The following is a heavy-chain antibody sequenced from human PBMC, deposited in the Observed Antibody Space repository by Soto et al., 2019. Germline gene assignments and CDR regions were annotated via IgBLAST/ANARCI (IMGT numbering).Heavy chain of an antibody. CDR2: LSSIGGTI. J-gene: IGHJ4*02. Sequence: EVQLVEAGGGLVQPGGSLRLSCAASGFIFSNYEINWVRQAPGKGLEWMSYLSSIGGTIYYVDSVRGRFTISRDNAKKALYMQINSLRAEDTAVYYCAGRYCASGVCILGVSDYWGQGTLVTVSS. CDR1: GFIFSNYE. V-gene: IGHV3-48*03. CDR3: AGRYCASGVCILGVSDY. D-gene: IGHD2-8*01.